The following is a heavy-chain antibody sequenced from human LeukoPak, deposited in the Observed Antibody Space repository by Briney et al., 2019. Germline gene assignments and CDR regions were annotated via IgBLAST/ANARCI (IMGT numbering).Heavy chain of an antibody. D-gene: IGHD1-14*01. CDR3: ARVRTNGGYYYRDV. CDR1: GGTSSTYA. J-gene: IGHJ6*03. CDR2: IIPIFGTA. V-gene: IGHV1-69*05. Sequence: SVKVSSKASGGTSSTYAISWVRQAPGQGLGWMGGIIPIFGTANYAQKFQGRVTITTDESTSTAYMELSSLRSEDTAVYYCARVRTNGGYYYRDVWGKGTTVTVSS.